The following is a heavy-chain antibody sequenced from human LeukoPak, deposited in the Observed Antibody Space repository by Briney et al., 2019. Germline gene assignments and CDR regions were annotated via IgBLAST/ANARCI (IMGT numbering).Heavy chain of an antibody. CDR1: GFTFNNYA. CDR2: ISGSGGST. V-gene: IGHV3-23*01. J-gene: IGHJ4*02. D-gene: IGHD3-22*01. CDR3: AKGDSTYYYDSSGYM. Sequence: GGSLRLSCAASGFTFNNYAVSWVPQAPGKGLEWVSVISGSGGSTDYADSVKGRFTISRDNSKNTLYLQMNSLRAEDTAVYYCAKGDSTYYYDSSGYMWGQGTLVTVSS.